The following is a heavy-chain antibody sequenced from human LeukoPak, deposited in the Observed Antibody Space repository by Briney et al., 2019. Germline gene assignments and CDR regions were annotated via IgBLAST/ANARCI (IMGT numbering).Heavy chain of an antibody. V-gene: IGHV1-18*04. CDR1: GYTFTGYY. CDR3: ARVMGIGDYFDH. D-gene: IGHD2-21*01. J-gene: IGHJ4*02. Sequence: GASVKVSCKASGYTFTGYYMHWVRQAPGQGLEWMGWISGYNGNINYAQEIQGRVTMTTDTSTSTASMELRSLRSDDTAVYYCARVMGIGDYFDHWGQGTLVTVSS. CDR2: ISGYNGNI.